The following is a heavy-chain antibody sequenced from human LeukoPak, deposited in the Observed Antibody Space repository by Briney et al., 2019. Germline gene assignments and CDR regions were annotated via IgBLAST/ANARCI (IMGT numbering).Heavy chain of an antibody. J-gene: IGHJ4*02. V-gene: IGHV4-61*02. D-gene: IGHD5-24*01. CDR2: IYTSGST. CDR3: ARGMTTIDY. CDR1: GGSISSGSYY. Sequence: SETLSLTCTVSGGSISSGSYYWSWIRQPAGKGLEWVGRIYTSGSTNYNPALKSRVTISVDTSKTQFSLKLSSVTAADTAMYYCARGMTTIDYWGQGTLVTVSS.